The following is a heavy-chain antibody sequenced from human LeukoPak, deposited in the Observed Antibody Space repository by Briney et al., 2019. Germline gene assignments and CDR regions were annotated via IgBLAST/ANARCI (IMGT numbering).Heavy chain of an antibody. CDR2: IYYSGST. CDR1: GGSVSSGSYY. V-gene: IGHV4-61*03. D-gene: IGHD3-3*01. CDR3: AAGGVGVEAFDY. J-gene: IGHJ4*02. Sequence: PSETLSLTCTVSGGSVSSGSYYWSWIRQPPGKGLEWIGYIYYSGSTDYNPSLKSRVTISVDTSKNHFSLKLSSVTAADTAVYCCAAGGVGVEAFDYWGQGTLVTVSS.